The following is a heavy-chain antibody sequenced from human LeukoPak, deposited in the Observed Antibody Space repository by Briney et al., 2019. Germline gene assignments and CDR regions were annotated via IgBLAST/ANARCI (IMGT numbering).Heavy chain of an antibody. J-gene: IGHJ4*02. CDR2: ITRGGVTK. CDR3: AKGGSNYYPYYFDY. D-gene: IGHD3-22*01. CDR1: GFTFSNYA. Sequence: GGSLRLSCAGSGFTFSNYAMSWGRQAPGKGLEWVATITRGGVTKYYADSVKGRFTISRDNSRNTLYLQMNSLRAEDTAVYYCAKGGSNYYPYYFDYWGQGTLVTVSS. V-gene: IGHV3-23*01.